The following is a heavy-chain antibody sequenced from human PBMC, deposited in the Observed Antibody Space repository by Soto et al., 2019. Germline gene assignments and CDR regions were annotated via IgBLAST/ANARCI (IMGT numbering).Heavy chain of an antibody. D-gene: IGHD3-3*01. V-gene: IGHV1-18*01. CDR1: GYTFTSYG. CDR3: ARWTGITIFGVVLPPVRRGMDV. Sequence: ASVKGSCKASGYTFTSYGISWVRQAPGQGLEWMGWISAYNGNTNYAQKLQGRVTMTTDTSTSTAYMELRSLRSDDTAVYYCARWTGITIFGVVLPPVRRGMDVWGQGTTVTVSS. CDR2: ISAYNGNT. J-gene: IGHJ6*02.